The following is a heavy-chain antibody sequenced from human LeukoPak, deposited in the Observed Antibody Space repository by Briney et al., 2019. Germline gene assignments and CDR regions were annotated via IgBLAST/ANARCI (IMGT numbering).Heavy chain of an antibody. V-gene: IGHV3-48*01. CDR1: GFTFSSYS. CDR3: ARGKQYPEAFDI. D-gene: IGHD2-2*01. CDR2: ISSSSSTI. Sequence: PGGSLRLSCAASGFTFSSYSMNWVRQAPGKGLQWVSYISSSSSTIYYADSVKGRFTISRDNAKNSLYLQMNSLRAEDTAVYYCARGKQYPEAFDIWGQGTMVTVSS. J-gene: IGHJ3*02.